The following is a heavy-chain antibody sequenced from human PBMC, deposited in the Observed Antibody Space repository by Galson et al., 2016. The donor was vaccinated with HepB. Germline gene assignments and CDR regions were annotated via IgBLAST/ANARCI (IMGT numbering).Heavy chain of an antibody. CDR3: ATGGSGNSYGNYYYSYMDV. CDR1: GHTLSDLS. Sequence: SVKVSCKVSGHTLSDLSLYWVRQAPGKGLEWMGGFDPEENKMVYAQKFQGRLTLAEDTSTDTAYMDLSSLRSEDTAVYYCATGGSGNSYGNYYYSYMDVWGEGTMVTVSS. J-gene: IGHJ6*03. CDR2: FDPEENKM. V-gene: IGHV1-24*01. D-gene: IGHD1-26*01.